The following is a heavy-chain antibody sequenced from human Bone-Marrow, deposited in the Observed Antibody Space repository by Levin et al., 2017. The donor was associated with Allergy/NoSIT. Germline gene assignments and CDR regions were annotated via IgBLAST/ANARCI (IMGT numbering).Heavy chain of an antibody. V-gene: IGHV3-48*01. J-gene: IGHJ6*02. Sequence: EASVKVSCAASGFTFSSYSMSWVRQAPGKGLEWVSYISPSGRTIYYAGSVKGRFTISRDKAKDSLFLQMDSLRAEDTAVYYCARDGEQWLVHRMDVWGQGTTVTVSS. CDR3: ARDGEQWLVHRMDV. CDR2: ISPSGRTI. CDR1: GFTFSSYS. D-gene: IGHD6-19*01.